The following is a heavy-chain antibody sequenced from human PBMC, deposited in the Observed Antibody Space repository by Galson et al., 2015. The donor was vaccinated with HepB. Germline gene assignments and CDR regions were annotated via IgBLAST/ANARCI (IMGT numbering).Heavy chain of an antibody. CDR1: GFTFSSYA. J-gene: IGHJ4*02. CDR2: ISGSGGST. D-gene: IGHD4-17*01. CDR3: AKFDYGDYGAALDY. V-gene: IGHV3-23*01. Sequence: SLRLSCAPSGFTFSSYAMSWVRQAPGKGLEWVSAISGSGGSTYYADSVKGRFTISRDNSKNTLYLQMNSLRAEDTAVYYCAKFDYGDYGAALDYWGQGTLVTVSS.